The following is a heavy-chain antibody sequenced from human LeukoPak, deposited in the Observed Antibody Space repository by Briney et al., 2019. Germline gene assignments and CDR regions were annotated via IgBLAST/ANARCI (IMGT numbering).Heavy chain of an antibody. CDR3: ARDGIYGSGSYYEISWFDP. Sequence: ASVKVSCKASGYTFTGYYMHWVRQAPGQGLEWMGWINPNSGVTHYAQKFQGRVTMTSDTSISTAYMELSRLRSDDTAVYYCARDGIYGSGSYYEISWFDPWGQGTLVTVSS. CDR2: INPNSGVT. D-gene: IGHD3-10*01. J-gene: IGHJ5*02. CDR1: GYTFTGYY. V-gene: IGHV1-2*02.